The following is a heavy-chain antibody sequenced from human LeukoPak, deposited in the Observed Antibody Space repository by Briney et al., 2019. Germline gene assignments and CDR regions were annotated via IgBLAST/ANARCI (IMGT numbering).Heavy chain of an antibody. CDR3: ASPDYGGNSDYFDY. J-gene: IGHJ4*02. Sequence: QSGGSLRFPCPPPGFPSRSYGSTGFPQAPGKGLFWVSRINTDGSSTSYADSVKGRFTISRDNAKNTLYLQMNSLRAEDTAVYYCASPDYGGNSDYFDYWGQGTLVTVSS. CDR2: INTDGSST. D-gene: IGHD4-23*01. CDR1: GFPSRSYG. V-gene: IGHV3-74*01.